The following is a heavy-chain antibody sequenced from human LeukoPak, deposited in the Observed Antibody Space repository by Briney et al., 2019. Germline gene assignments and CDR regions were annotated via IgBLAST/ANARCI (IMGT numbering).Heavy chain of an antibody. D-gene: IGHD6-25*01. V-gene: IGHV4-39*01. CDR1: GVSISSDTYY. CDR3: ARLWDSTGLYFYYYMDV. CDR2: YHNGNS. Sequence: SETLSLTCIVSGVSISSDTYYWGWPRHPPGKGLEGLGYYHNGNSYYNPSLKRRVTISEDTSGNQFSLRVTSVTAADTAVYYCARLWDSTGLYFYYYMDVWGEGTTVTVSS. J-gene: IGHJ6*03.